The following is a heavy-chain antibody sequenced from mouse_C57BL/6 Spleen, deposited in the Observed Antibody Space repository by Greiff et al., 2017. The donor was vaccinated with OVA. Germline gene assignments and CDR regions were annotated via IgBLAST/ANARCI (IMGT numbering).Heavy chain of an antibody. CDR1: GYTFTSYW. J-gene: IGHJ3*01. CDR2: IDPSDSYT. V-gene: IGHV1-69*01. Sequence: QVQLQQSGAELVMPGASVKLSCKASGYTFTSYWMHWVKQRPGQGLEWIGEIDPSDSYTNYNQKFKGKSTLTVDKSSSTAYMQLSSLTSEDSAVYYCARSLYGNYPAWFAYWGQGTLVTVSA. CDR3: ARSLYGNYPAWFAY. D-gene: IGHD2-1*01.